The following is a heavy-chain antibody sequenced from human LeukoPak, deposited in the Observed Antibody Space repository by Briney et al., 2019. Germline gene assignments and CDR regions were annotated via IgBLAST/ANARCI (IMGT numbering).Heavy chain of an antibody. J-gene: IGHJ6*03. CDR1: GGSISSSSYS. V-gene: IGHV4-39*07. CDR3: ARRPYYYYYMDV. CDR2: IHYSGSS. Sequence: PSETLSLTCSVSGGSISSSSYSWGWIRQPPGKGLEWIGSIHYSGSSSYNTSLKSRVTISVDTSKNQFSLKLSSVTAADTAVYYCARRPYYYYYMDVWGKGTTVTISS.